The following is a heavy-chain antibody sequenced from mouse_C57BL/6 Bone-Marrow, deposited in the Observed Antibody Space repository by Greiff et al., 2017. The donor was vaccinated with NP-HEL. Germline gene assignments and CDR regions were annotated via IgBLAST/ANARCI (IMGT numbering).Heavy chain of an antibody. V-gene: IGHV1-61*01. CDR2: IYPSDSET. CDR3: ARRTTVVAHWYFDV. Sequence: QVQLQQPGAELVRPGSSVKLSCKASGYTFTSYWMDWVKQRPGQGLEWIGNIYPSDSETHYNQKFKDKATVTVDKSSSTAYMQLSSLTSEDSAVYYCARRTTVVAHWYFDVWGTGTTVTVSS. J-gene: IGHJ1*03. D-gene: IGHD1-1*01. CDR1: GYTFTSYW.